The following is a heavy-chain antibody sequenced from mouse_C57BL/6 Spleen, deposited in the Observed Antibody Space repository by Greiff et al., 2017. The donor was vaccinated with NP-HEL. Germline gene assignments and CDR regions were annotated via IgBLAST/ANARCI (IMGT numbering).Heavy chain of an antibody. CDR2: IDPETGGT. CDR1: GYTFTDYE. V-gene: IGHV1-15*01. Sequence: QVQLKQSGAELVRPGASVTLSCKASGYTFTDYEMHWVKQTPVHGLEWIGAIDPETGGTAYNQKFKGKATLTVDTSSSTAYMQLSSLTSEDSAVYYCARKGGHDYDVRVDYWGQGTSVTVSS. CDR3: ARKGGHDYDVRVDY. J-gene: IGHJ4*01. D-gene: IGHD2-4*01.